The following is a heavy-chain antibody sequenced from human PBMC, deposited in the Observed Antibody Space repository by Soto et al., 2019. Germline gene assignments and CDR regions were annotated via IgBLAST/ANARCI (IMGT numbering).Heavy chain of an antibody. J-gene: IGHJ6*02. CDR2: IYPGDSDT. CDR1: EYSFTSYW. D-gene: IGHD6-19*01. CDR3: ARVRYSSGWSVGMDV. Sequence: GESLKISCKGSEYSFTSYWIGWVRQMPGKGLEWTGIIYPGDSDTRYSPSFQGQVTISADKSISTAYLQWSSLKASDTAMYYCARVRYSSGWSVGMDVWGQGTTVTVSS. V-gene: IGHV5-51*01.